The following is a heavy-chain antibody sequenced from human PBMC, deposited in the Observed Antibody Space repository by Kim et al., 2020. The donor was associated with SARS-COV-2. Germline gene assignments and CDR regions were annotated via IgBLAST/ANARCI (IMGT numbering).Heavy chain of an antibody. V-gene: IGHV1-18*01. Sequence: ASVKVSCKASGYTFTSYGISWVQQAPGQGLEWMGWINTYNDNTNSAQKLQGRVTMTTDTSTSTAYMELRSLRSDDTAVYYCARDRDTYYDILTGSQLPSDFDYWGQGTLVTVSS. D-gene: IGHD3-9*01. CDR1: GYTFTSYG. J-gene: IGHJ4*02. CDR2: INTYNDNT. CDR3: ARDRDTYYDILTGSQLPSDFDY.